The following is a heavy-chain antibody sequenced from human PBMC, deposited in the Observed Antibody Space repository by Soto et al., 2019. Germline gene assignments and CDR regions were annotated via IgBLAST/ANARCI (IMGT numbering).Heavy chain of an antibody. CDR1: GYSFTSYW. V-gene: IGHV5-51*04. J-gene: IGHJ6*02. D-gene: IGHD3-3*01. CDR2: IYPGDSDT. CDR3: ARGFSGLSGHPYYYYYYGMDV. Sequence: GESLKISCKGSGYSFTSYWIGWVRQMPGKGLEWMGIIYPGDSDTRYSPSFQGQVTISADKPISTAYLQWSSLKASDTAMYYCARGFSGLSGHPYYYYYYGMDVWGQGTTVTVYS.